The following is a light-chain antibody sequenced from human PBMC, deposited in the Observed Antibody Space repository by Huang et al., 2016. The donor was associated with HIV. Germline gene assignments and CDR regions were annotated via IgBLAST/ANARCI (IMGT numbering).Light chain of an antibody. CDR2: AAS. Sequence: DIQMTQSPSSLSASVGDRVTITCRARQSISNYLNWYQQKPGKAPKHLIYAASSLQSGVPSRFSGSGSGTDFTLTISSLQPEDSAAYYCQQSYSPRTFGPGTKVDIK. V-gene: IGKV1-39*01. J-gene: IGKJ3*01. CDR3: QQSYSPRT. CDR1: QSISNY.